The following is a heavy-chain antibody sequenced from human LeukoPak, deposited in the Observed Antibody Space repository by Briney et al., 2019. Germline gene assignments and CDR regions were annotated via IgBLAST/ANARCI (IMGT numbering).Heavy chain of an antibody. CDR1: GYTFTIYD. J-gene: IGHJ6*02. CDR3: ALGYCSSTSCPYYYYGMDV. CDR2: MNPNSGNT. V-gene: IGHV1-8*01. D-gene: IGHD2-2*01. Sequence: ASVKVSCKASGYTFTIYDINWVRQATGQGLEWMGWMNPNSGNTGYAQKFQGRVTMTRNTSISTAYMELSSLRSEDTAVYYCALGYCSSTSCPYYYYGMDVWGQGTTVTVSS.